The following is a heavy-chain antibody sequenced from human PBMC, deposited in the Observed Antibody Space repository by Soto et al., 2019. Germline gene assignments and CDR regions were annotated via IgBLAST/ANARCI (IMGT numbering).Heavy chain of an antibody. CDR1: GGSISSGGYY. CDR2: IYYSGST. J-gene: IGHJ6*02. CDR3: ARERGVLWVGALRVDYYGMDV. Sequence: SETLSLTCTVSGGSISSGGYYWSWIRQHPGKGLEWIGYIYYSGSTYYNPSLESRVTISVDTSKNQFSLKLSSVTAADTAVYYCARERGVLWVGALRVDYYGMDVWGQGTTVTVSS. D-gene: IGHD3-3*01. V-gene: IGHV4-31*03.